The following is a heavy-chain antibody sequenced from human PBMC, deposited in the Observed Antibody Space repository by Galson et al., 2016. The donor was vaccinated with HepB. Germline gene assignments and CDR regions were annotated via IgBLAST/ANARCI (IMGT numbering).Heavy chain of an antibody. CDR1: GFTFSSYW. V-gene: IGHV3-7*01. CDR2: INQDGIEK. J-gene: IGHJ5*02. Sequence: SLRLSCATSGFTFSSYWMTWVRQAPGKGLEWVANINQDGIEKYYVGSVEGRFTISRDNAKKSLYLKMDSLRAEDTAVDYCARSGEPSWGQGTLVTVSS. CDR3: ARSGEPS. D-gene: IGHD4-17*01.